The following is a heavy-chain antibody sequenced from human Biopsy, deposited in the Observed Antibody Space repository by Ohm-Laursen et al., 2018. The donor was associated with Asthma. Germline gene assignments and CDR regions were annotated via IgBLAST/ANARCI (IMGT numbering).Heavy chain of an antibody. D-gene: IGHD3-16*01. CDR1: GYPFTDYF. J-gene: IGHJ2*01. Sequence: PSVKVSCKASGYPFTDYFVHWVRQAPGQGLEWMGRIDPISGGTNYAQKFLGRVTMTRDTSVNAAFMVLSRLRSDDTAVYYCARIKIRIGAGTDRYFDLWGRGTLVPVSS. CDR3: ARIKIRIGAGTDRYFDL. CDR2: IDPISGGT. V-gene: IGHV1-2*06.